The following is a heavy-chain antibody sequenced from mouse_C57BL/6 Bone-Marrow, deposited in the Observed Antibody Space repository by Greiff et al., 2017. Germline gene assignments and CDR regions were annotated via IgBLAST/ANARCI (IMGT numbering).Heavy chain of an antibody. J-gene: IGHJ1*03. CDR3: ARDYGSIFYWYFDV. CDR1: GFSLTSYA. D-gene: IGHD1-1*01. CDR2: IWTGGGT. V-gene: IGHV2-9-1*01. Sequence: VKLVESGPGLVAPSQSLSITCTVSGFSLTSYAISWVRQPPGKGLEWLGVIWTGGGTNYNSALKSRLSISKDNSKSQVFLKMNSLQTDDTARYYCARDYGSIFYWYFDVWGTGTTVTVSA.